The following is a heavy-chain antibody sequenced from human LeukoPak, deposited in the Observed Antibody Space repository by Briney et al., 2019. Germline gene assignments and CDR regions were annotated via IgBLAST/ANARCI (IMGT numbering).Heavy chain of an antibody. CDR1: GGSISSYY. V-gene: IGHV4-59*01. Sequence: SETLSLTCTVSGGSISSYYWSWIRQPPGKGLEWIGYIYYSGSTNYNPSLKSRVTISVDTSKNQFSLKLSSVTAADTAVYYCARDSGSYGARGLDYWGQGTLVTVSS. CDR2: IYYSGST. D-gene: IGHD1-26*01. CDR3: ARDSGSYGARGLDY. J-gene: IGHJ4*02.